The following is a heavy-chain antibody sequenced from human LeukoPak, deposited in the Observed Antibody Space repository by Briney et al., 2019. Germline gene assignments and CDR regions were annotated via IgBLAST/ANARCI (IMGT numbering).Heavy chain of an antibody. CDR3: AKGLPSVVYGSGREARDYYYYYYMDV. CDR1: GFTFDDYA. CDR2: ISWNSGSI. J-gene: IGHJ6*03. Sequence: GRSLRLSCAASGFTFDDYAMHWVRQAPGKGLEWVSGISWNSGSIGYADSVKGRFTISRDNAKNSLYLQMNSLRAEDTALYYCAKGLPSVVYGSGREARDYYYYYYMDVWGKGTTVTISS. V-gene: IGHV3-9*01. D-gene: IGHD3-10*01.